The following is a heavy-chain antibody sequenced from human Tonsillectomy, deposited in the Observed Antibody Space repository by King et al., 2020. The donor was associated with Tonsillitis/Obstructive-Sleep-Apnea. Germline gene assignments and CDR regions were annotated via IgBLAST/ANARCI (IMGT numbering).Heavy chain of an antibody. D-gene: IGHD3-10*01. Sequence: VQLVKSGAEVRKPGASVKVSCKVSGYTLTELSVHWVRQAPGKGLEWMGSFDPEDGETVYAQKFQGRVTMTEDTSTDTAYMELSSLRSEDTAVYYCATGPRRSMVQIYYYYMDVWGKGTTVTVSS. J-gene: IGHJ6*03. V-gene: IGHV1-24*01. CDR2: FDPEDGET. CDR3: ATGPRRSMVQIYYYYMDV. CDR1: GYTLTELS.